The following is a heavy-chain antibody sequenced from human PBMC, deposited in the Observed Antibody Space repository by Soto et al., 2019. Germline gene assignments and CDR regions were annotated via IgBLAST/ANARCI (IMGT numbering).Heavy chain of an antibody. D-gene: IGHD5-12*01. CDR1: GYTFTSYG. CDR2: ISAYNGNT. CDR3: ATDVQMATTSPDAFDL. V-gene: IGHV1-18*01. J-gene: IGHJ3*01. Sequence: QVQLVQSGAEVKKPGASVKVSCKASGYTFTSYGISWVRQAPGQGLEWMGWISAYNGNTNYAQKLQGRVTMTTDTSTSTAYMELRSLRSDDRRVYYCATDVQMATTSPDAFDLWGQGTMVTVSS.